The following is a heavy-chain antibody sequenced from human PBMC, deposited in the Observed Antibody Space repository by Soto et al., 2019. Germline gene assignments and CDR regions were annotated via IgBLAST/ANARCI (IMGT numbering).Heavy chain of an antibody. CDR3: ARAQGIAAAGRYYYYYMDV. J-gene: IGHJ6*03. V-gene: IGHV6-1*01. Sequence: PSQTLSLTCAISGDSVSSNSAAWNWIRQSPSRGLEWLGRTYYRSKWYNDYAVSVKSRITINLDTSKNQFSLQLNSVTPEDTAVYYCARAQGIAAAGRYYYYYMDVWGKGTTVTVSS. D-gene: IGHD6-13*01. CDR1: GDSVSSNSAA. CDR2: TYYRSKWYN.